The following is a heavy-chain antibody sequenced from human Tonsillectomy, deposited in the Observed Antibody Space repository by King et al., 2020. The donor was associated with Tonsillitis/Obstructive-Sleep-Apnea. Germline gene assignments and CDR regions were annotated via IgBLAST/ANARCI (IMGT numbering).Heavy chain of an antibody. CDR1: GGSVSSGSYY. V-gene: IGHV4-61*01. Sequence: VQLQESGPGLVKPSETLSLTCTVSGGSVSSGSYYWGWIRQPPGKGLEVVGVIYYSGSTNYNPSLKSRVTISVDTSKNQFSLKLNLVTAADTAVYYCARTGDYLTEYFQHWGQGTLVTVSS. CDR2: IYYSGST. D-gene: IGHD4-17*01. J-gene: IGHJ1*01. CDR3: ARTGDYLTEYFQH.